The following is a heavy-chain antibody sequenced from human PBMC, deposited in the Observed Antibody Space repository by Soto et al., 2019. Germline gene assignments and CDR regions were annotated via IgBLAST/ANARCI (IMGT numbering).Heavy chain of an antibody. CDR3: ARHRFGELYPPYGMDV. Sequence: PGESLKISCKGSGYSFTSYWISWVRQMPGKGLEWMGRIDPSDSYTNYSPSFQGHVTISADKSISTAYLQWSSLKASDTAMYYCARHRFGELYPPYGMDVWGQGTTVTVSS. J-gene: IGHJ6*02. D-gene: IGHD3-10*01. V-gene: IGHV5-10-1*01. CDR2: IDPSDSYT. CDR1: GYSFTSYW.